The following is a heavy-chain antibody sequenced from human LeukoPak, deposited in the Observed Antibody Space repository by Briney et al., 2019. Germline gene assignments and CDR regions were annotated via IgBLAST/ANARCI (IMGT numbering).Heavy chain of an antibody. V-gene: IGHV1-18*01. CDR2: ISAYNGDT. CDR3: ARQLRWDQYYFDY. J-gene: IGHJ4*02. CDR1: GYTFTSYG. Sequence: EASVKVSCKASGYTFTSYGFSWVRQAPGQGLEWMGWISAYNGDTKYALNLQRRVTMTTDTSTSTAYMELRSLRSDDTAVYYCARQLRWDQYYFDYWGQGTLVTVSS. D-gene: IGHD4-23*01.